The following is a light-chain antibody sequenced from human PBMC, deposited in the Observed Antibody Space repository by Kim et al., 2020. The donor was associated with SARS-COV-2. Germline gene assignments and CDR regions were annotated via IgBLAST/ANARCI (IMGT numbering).Light chain of an antibody. V-gene: IGLV3-1*01. CDR1: KLGDKY. CDR2: QNN. Sequence: SVSPGQTASIPCSGDKLGDKYASWYQQRPGQSPVLVISQNNRRPSGIPERFSGSNSGNTATLTISGTQAMDEADYYCHAWDRNTAIFGGGTQLTVL. CDR3: HAWDRNTAI. J-gene: IGLJ2*01.